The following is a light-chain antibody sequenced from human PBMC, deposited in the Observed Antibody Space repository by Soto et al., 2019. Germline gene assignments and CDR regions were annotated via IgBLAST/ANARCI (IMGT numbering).Light chain of an antibody. CDR3: SSYAGSNVL. Sequence: QSALTQPRSVSGSPGQSVTISCTGTPSDVGGYNSVSWYQQYPGKAPKLMIYDVSKRPSGVPDRFSGSKSGNTASLTVSGLQAEDEANYYCSSYAGSNVLFGGGTKVTVL. V-gene: IGLV2-8*01. J-gene: IGLJ2*01. CDR2: DVS. CDR1: PSDVGGYNS.